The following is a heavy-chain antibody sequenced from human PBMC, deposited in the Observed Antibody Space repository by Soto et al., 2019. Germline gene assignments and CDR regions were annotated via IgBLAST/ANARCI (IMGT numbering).Heavy chain of an antibody. CDR3: ACLGATIFGVVTNWFDP. CDR2: ISYGGSNK. J-gene: IGHJ5*02. V-gene: IGHV3-30-3*01. CDR1: GFTFSSYA. D-gene: IGHD3-3*01. Sequence: PGGSLRLSCAASGFTFSSYAMHWVRQAPGKGLEWVAVISYGGSNKYYADSVKGRFTISRDNSKNTLYLQMNSLRAEDTAVYYCACLGATIFGVVTNWFDPWGQGTLVTVSS.